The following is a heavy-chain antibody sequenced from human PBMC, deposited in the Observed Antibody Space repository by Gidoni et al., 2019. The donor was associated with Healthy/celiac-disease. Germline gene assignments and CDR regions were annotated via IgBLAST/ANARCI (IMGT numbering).Heavy chain of an antibody. CDR2: IRSSSSYI. J-gene: IGHJ4*02. V-gene: IGHV3-21*01. CDR3: ARRGDGYNFFDY. CDR1: GFPFSSYS. Sequence: VQLVASGGGLVHPGGSLSLSCAASGFPFSSYSMNWVRQAPGKGLEWVSSIRSSSSYIYYADSVKGRFTIARDNAKNSLYMQMNSLRAEDTAVYYCARRGDGYNFFDYWGQGTLVTVSS. D-gene: IGHD5-12*01.